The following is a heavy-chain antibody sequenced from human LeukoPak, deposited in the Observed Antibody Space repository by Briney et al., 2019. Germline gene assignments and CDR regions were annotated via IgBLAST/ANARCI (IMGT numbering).Heavy chain of an antibody. CDR2: IYYSGST. Sequence: PSQTLSLTCTVSGGSISSGGYYWSWIRQPPGKGLERIGYIYYSGSTYYNPSLKSRITISVDTSKNQFSLKLSSMTAADTAVYYCARARTRLGYYYDSRGFLDYWGQGTLVTVSS. CDR1: GGSISSGGYY. D-gene: IGHD3-22*01. J-gene: IGHJ4*02. CDR3: ARARTRLGYYYDSRGFLDY. V-gene: IGHV4-30-4*08.